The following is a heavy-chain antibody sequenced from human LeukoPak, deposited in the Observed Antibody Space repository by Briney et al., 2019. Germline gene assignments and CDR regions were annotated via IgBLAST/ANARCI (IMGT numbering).Heavy chain of an antibody. J-gene: IGHJ4*02. D-gene: IGHD2-2*01. CDR3: ARAGISYDIVVVPALINLDY. V-gene: IGHV1-18*01. CDR1: RYTFTSYG. CDR2: ISAYNGNT. Sequence: ASVKVSCKASRYTFTSYGISWVRQAPGQRLEWIGWISAYNGNTNYAQKLQGRVTMTTDTSTSTAYMELRSLRSDDTAVYYCARAGISYDIVVVPALINLDYWGQGTLVTVSS.